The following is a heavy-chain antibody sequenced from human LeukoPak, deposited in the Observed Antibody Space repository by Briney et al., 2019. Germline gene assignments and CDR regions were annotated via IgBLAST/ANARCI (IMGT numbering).Heavy chain of an antibody. V-gene: IGHV3-23*01. D-gene: IGHD3-10*01. Sequence: GGSLRLSCAASGFTFSSYAMSWVRQAPGKGLEWVSAISGSGGSTYYADSVKGRFTISRDNSKNTLYLQMNSLRAEDTAVYYCAEVLSGPSQTYYGSGSYYYYYGMDVWGQGTTVTVSS. CDR1: GFTFSSYA. J-gene: IGHJ6*02. CDR2: ISGSGGST. CDR3: AEVLSGPSQTYYGSGSYYYYYGMDV.